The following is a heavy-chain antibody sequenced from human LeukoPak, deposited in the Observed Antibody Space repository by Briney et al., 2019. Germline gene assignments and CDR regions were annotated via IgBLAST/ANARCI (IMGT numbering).Heavy chain of an antibody. Sequence: GASVKVSCKASGYTFTSYYMHWVRQAPGQGLEWMGIINPSGGSTTYAQKFQGRVTMTRDTSTSTVYMELSSLRSEDTAVYYCARPSYYYGSGSYYTGWGQGTLVTVSS. CDR2: INPSGGST. D-gene: IGHD3-10*01. CDR1: GYTFTSYY. V-gene: IGHV1-46*01. CDR3: ARPSYYYGSGSYYTG. J-gene: IGHJ4*02.